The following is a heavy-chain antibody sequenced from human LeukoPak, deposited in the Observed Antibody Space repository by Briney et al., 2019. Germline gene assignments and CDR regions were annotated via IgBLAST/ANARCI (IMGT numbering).Heavy chain of an antibody. CDR1: GGTFSSYA. Sequence: SVKVSCKASGGTFSSYAISWVRQAPGQGLEWMGGIIPIFGTANYAQKFQGRVTITRDTSTSTVYMELSSLRSEDTAVYYCARDQPVAASTGYYYYYGMDVWGQGTTVTVSS. CDR2: IIPIFGTA. D-gene: IGHD2-15*01. J-gene: IGHJ6*02. V-gene: IGHV1-69*05. CDR3: ARDQPVAASTGYYYYYGMDV.